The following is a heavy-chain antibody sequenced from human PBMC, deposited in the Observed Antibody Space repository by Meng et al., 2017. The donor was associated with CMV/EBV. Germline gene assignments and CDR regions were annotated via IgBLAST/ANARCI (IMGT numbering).Heavy chain of an antibody. V-gene: IGHV5-51*01. D-gene: IGHD1-26*01. CDR2: IYTGYSDT. CDR3: ARRSGGYRPDFDY. J-gene: IGHJ4*02. Sequence: GESLKISCKGSGFRFTTYWLGCVRQKPGKGLEWMGIIYTGYSDTKYSPAFQGQVTISVDKSISTAFLQWTSLMASDTAMYYCARRSGGYRPDFDYWGQGTLVTVSS. CDR1: GFRFTTYW.